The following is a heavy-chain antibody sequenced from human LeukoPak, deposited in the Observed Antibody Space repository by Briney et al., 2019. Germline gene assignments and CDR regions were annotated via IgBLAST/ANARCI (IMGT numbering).Heavy chain of an antibody. D-gene: IGHD4-17*01. J-gene: IGHJ4*02. CDR1: GFTFSSYA. CDR2: ISGSGGST. CDR3: AKKKGPRGDGDPIDY. V-gene: IGHV3-23*01. Sequence: GGSLRLSCAASGFTFSSYAMSWVRQAPGKGLEWVSAISGSGGSTYCADSVKGRFTISRDNSKNTLYLQMNSLRAEDTAVYYCAKKKGPRGDGDPIDYWGQGTLVTVSS.